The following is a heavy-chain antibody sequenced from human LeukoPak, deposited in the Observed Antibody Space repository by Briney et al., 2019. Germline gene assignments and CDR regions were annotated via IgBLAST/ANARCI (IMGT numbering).Heavy chain of an antibody. CDR2: IRSKVYAETT. V-gene: IGHV3-49*03. J-gene: IGHJ4*02. CDR3: QKYSSSSFDF. CDR1: GFTFGDYA. D-gene: IGHD6-6*01. Sequence: GGSLRLSCTGSGFTFGDYAMSWFRQAPGKGLESVSFIRSKVYAETTEYAASVKGRFTISRDDSKSIAYLQMNSLKTEDTAVYYCQKYSSSSFDFWGQGTLVTVSS.